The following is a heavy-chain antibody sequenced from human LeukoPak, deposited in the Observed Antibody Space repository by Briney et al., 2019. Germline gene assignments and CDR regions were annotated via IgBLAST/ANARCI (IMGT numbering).Heavy chain of an antibody. J-gene: IGHJ4*02. CDR1: GYSISSGYY. D-gene: IGHD6-6*01. CDR2: IYHSGST. V-gene: IGHV4-38-2*02. Sequence: SETLSLTCTVSGYSISSGYYWGWIRQPPGKGLEWIGSIYHSGSTYYNPSLKSRVTISVDTSKNQFSLKLSSVTAADTAVYYCARGTSIAARASYQYWGQGTLVTVSS. CDR3: ARGTSIAARASYQY.